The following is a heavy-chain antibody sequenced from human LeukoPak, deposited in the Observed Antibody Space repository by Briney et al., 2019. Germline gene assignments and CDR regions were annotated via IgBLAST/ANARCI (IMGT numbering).Heavy chain of an antibody. V-gene: IGHV1-18*01. Sequence: ASVKVSCKASGYTFTSYGISWVRQAPGQGLEWMGWISAYNGNTNYAQKLQGRVTMTTDTSTSTAYMELRSLRSDDTAVYYCARAVRYFDWLFPNWFDPWGQGTLVTVSS. CDR1: GYTFTSYG. CDR2: ISAYNGNT. D-gene: IGHD3-9*01. J-gene: IGHJ5*02. CDR3: ARAVRYFDWLFPNWFDP.